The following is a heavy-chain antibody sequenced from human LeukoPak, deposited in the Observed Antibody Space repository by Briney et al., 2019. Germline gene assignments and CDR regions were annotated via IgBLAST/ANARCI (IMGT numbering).Heavy chain of an antibody. CDR1: GGSFSGYY. CDR2: INHSGST. V-gene: IGHV4-34*01. D-gene: IGHD6-13*01. Sequence: PSETLSLTCAVYGGSFSGYYWSWIRQPPGKGLEWIGEINHSGSTNYNPSLKSRVTISVDTSKNQFSLKLSSVTAADTAVYYCARRVAAVGLYWYFDLWGRGTLVTVSS. CDR3: ARRVAAVGLYWYFDL. J-gene: IGHJ2*01.